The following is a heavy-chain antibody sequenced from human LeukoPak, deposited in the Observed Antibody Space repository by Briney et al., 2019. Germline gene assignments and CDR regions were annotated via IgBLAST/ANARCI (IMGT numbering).Heavy chain of an antibody. CDR1: GGTFSSYA. V-gene: IGHV1-69*13. J-gene: IGHJ3*02. Sequence: ASVKVSCKASGGTFSSYAISWVRQAPGQGLEWMGGIIPIFGTANYAQKFQGRVTITADESTSTAYMELSSLRSEDTAVYYCARGGKLELLVAFDIWGQGTMVTVSS. CDR3: ARGGKLELLVAFDI. CDR2: IIPIFGTA. D-gene: IGHD1-7*01.